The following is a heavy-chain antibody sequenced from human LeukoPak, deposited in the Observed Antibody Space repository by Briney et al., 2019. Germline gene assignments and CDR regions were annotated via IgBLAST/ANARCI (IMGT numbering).Heavy chain of an antibody. CDR1: GFTFSSYG. Sequence: GRSLRLSCAASGFTFSSYGMHWVRQAPGKGLEWVAVISYDGSNKYYADSVKGRFTISRYNSKNTLYLQMNSLRAKDTAVYYCAKDGRFPNWFDPWGQGTLVTASS. J-gene: IGHJ5*02. CDR2: ISYDGSNK. D-gene: IGHD1-1*01. V-gene: IGHV3-30*18. CDR3: AKDGRFPNWFDP.